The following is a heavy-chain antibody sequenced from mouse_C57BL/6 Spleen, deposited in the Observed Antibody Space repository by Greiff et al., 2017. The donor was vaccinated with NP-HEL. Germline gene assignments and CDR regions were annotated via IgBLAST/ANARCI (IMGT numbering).Heavy chain of an antibody. J-gene: IGHJ2*01. V-gene: IGHV1-85*01. Sequence: QVQLQQSGPELVKPGASVKLSCKASGYPFPSYDINWVKPRPGPGLEWIGLIYPRDGSTRYNEKFKGKATLTVDTSSSTDYMELHSLTSEDSAVYFCARGELGEYFDYWGQGTTLTVSS. CDR3: ARGELGEYFDY. CDR2: IYPRDGST. CDR1: GYPFPSYD. D-gene: IGHD4-1*01.